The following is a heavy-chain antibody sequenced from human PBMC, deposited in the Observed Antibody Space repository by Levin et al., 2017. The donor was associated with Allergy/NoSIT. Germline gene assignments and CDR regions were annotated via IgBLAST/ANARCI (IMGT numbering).Heavy chain of an antibody. CDR2: ISYDGSNK. CDR3: AKGFYYYDSSGYYH. D-gene: IGHD3-22*01. CDR1: GFTFSSYG. J-gene: IGHJ5*02. V-gene: IGHV3-30*18. Sequence: HPSETLSLTCAASGFTFSSYGMHWVRQAPGKGLEWVAVISYDGSNKYYADSVKGRFTISRDNSKNTLYLQMNSLRAEDTAVYYCAKGFYYYDSSGYYHWGQGTLVTVSS.